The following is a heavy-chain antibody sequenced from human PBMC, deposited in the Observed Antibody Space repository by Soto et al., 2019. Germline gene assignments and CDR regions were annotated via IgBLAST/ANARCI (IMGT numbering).Heavy chain of an antibody. CDR1: GFTFDDYT. Sequence: GWSLRLSCAASGFTFDDYTMHWVRQAPGKGLEWVSLISWDGGSTYYADSVKGRFTISRDNSKNSLYLQMNSLRTEDTALYYCAKEGAARAFDIWGQGTMVTVSS. CDR2: ISWDGGST. J-gene: IGHJ3*02. V-gene: IGHV3-43*01. D-gene: IGHD6-6*01. CDR3: AKEGAARAFDI.